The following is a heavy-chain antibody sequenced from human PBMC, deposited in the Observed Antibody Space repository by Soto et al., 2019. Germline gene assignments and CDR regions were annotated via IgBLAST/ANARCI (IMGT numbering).Heavy chain of an antibody. CDR1: GDSMSKYY. Sequence: QVQLQASSPGLVTPSETLSLTCNVSGDSMSKYYWSWVRQPAGKGLEWIGRIWTSGSTNYNPSLKSRVTMSIDTSNKHFSLDLKSVTAADTAVYYCARTVGAAYYFDFCCQGVLVTVSS. J-gene: IGHJ4*02. D-gene: IGHD3-16*01. V-gene: IGHV4-4*07. CDR2: IWTSGST. CDR3: ARTVGAAYYFDF.